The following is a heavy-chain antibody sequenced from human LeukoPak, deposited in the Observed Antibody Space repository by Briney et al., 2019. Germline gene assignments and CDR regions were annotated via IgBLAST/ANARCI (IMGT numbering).Heavy chain of an antibody. D-gene: IGHD2-2*02. CDR3: AREGDLYCSSTSCYNNYYYYGMDV. J-gene: IGHJ6*02. Sequence: ASVNVSCKVSGYTFTGYYMHWVRQAPGQGLEWMGCINTNCSGTNYAQKFQGRVTMTRDTSISTAYMELSRLRSDDTAVYYCAREGDLYCSSTSCYNNYYYYGMDVWGQGTTVTVSS. V-gene: IGHV1-2*02. CDR1: GYTFTGYY. CDR2: INTNCSGT.